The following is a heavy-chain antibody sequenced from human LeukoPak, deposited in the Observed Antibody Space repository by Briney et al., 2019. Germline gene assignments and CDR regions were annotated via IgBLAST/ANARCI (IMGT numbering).Heavy chain of an antibody. CDR1: GFTFSDYC. CDR2: ISISSSYT. V-gene: IGHV3-11*06. J-gene: IGHJ4*02. Sequence: GGSLILSCAASGFTFSDYCMSWIRQAPGKGLEWVSYISISSSYTNYGDSVKGRFTISRDNAKNSLFLQMNSLRGEDTAVYYCASLGPGYRGYYFDSWGQGTLVTVSS. D-gene: IGHD5-12*01. CDR3: ASLGPGYRGYYFDS.